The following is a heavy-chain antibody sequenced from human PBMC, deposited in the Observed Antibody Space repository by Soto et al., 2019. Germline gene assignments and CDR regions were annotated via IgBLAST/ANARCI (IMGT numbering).Heavy chain of an antibody. CDR3: AKLVTTASAGTFDY. CDR1: GFTFSDYY. D-gene: IGHD6-13*01. V-gene: IGHV3-11*01. Sequence: PGGSLRLSCAASGFTFSDYYMTWIRQAPGRGLEWVSYSSGSGTDKSYADSVKGRFTISKDNADNSLFLQMNNLRAEDTAVYYCAKLVTTASAGTFDYWGQGTLVTVSS. J-gene: IGHJ4*02. CDR2: SSGSGTDK.